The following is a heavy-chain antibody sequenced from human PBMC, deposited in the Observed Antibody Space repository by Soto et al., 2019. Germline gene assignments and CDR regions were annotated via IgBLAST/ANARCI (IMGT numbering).Heavy chain of an antibody. V-gene: IGHV3-23*01. J-gene: IGHJ6*02. CDR2: ISGSGGST. Sequence: SLSCAASGFTFSSYAMSWVRQAPGKGLEWVSAISGSGGSTYYADSVKGRFTISRDNSKNTLYLQMNSLRAEDTAVYYCAKDQEVQYYYYYYGMDVWGQGTTVTVSS. CDR3: AKDQEVQYYYYYYGMDV. CDR1: GFTFSSYA.